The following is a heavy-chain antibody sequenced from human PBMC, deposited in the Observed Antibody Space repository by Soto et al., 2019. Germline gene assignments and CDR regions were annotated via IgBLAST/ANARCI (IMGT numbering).Heavy chain of an antibody. CDR1: GFTFSNAW. CDR2: IKSKTDGGTT. J-gene: IGHJ4*02. Sequence: GGSLRLSCAASGFTFSNAWMSWVRQAPGKGLEWVGRIKSKTDGGTTDYAAPVKGRFTISRDDSKNTLYLQMNSLKTEDTAVYYCTTDGRDTAMVDFDYWGQGTLVTVSS. CDR3: TTDGRDTAMVDFDY. D-gene: IGHD5-18*01. V-gene: IGHV3-15*01.